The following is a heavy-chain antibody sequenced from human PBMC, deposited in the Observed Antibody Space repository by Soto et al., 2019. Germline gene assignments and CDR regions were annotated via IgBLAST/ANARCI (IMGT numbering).Heavy chain of an antibody. V-gene: IGHV1-2*02. J-gene: IGHJ6*02. Sequence: ASVKVSWKASGYTFTGYYMHWVRQAPGQGLEWMGWINPNSGGTNYAQKFQGRVTMTRDTSISTAYMELSRLRSDDTAVYYCARDLSTIFGVVNGMDVWGQGTKVT. CDR2: INPNSGGT. D-gene: IGHD3-3*01. CDR3: ARDLSTIFGVVNGMDV. CDR1: GYTFTGYY.